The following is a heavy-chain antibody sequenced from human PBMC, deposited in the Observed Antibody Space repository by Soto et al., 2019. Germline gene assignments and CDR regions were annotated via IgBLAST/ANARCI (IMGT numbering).Heavy chain of an antibody. D-gene: IGHD6-13*01. CDR2: ISAYTGNT. J-gene: IGHJ6*02. Sequence: QVQLVQSGAEVKKPGASVKVSCKASGYTFTSYGISWVLQAPGQGLEWMGWISAYTGNTNYAQKLQGRVTITTDTSTSSAYVELRSLRSDDTAVYDCAIVDSSSWRMDVWGQGTTVTVAS. CDR3: AIVDSSSWRMDV. CDR1: GYTFTSYG. V-gene: IGHV1-18*01.